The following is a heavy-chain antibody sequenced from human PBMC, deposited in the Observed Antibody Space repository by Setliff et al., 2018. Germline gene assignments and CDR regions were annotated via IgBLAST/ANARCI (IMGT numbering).Heavy chain of an antibody. CDR3: AKGYCSSTSCYVDY. J-gene: IGHJ4*02. Sequence: PGGSLRLSCAASGFTFSRYWMSWVRQAPGKGLEWVANIKQDGSEKYYADSVKGRFTISRDNAKNSLYLQMNSLRAEDMALYYCAKGYCSSTSCYVDYWGQGTLVTVSS. V-gene: IGHV3-7*03. CDR2: IKQDGSEK. D-gene: IGHD2-2*01. CDR1: GFTFSRYW.